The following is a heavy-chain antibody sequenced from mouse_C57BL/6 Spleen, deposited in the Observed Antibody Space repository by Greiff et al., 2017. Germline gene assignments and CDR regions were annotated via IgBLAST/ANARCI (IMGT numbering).Heavy chain of an antibody. CDR3: VRGYDYDVGAMDY. J-gene: IGHJ4*01. CDR1: GFSFNTYA. Sequence: EVQGVESGGGLVQPKGSLKLSCAASGFSFNTYAMNWVRQAPGKGLEWVARIRSKSNNYATYYADSVKDRFTISRDDSESMLYLQMNNLKTEDTAMYYCVRGYDYDVGAMDYWGQGTSVTVSS. CDR2: IRSKSNNYAT. D-gene: IGHD2-4*01. V-gene: IGHV10-1*01.